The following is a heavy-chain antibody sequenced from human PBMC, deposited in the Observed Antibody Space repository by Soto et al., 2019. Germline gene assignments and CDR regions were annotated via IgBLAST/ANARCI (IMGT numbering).Heavy chain of an antibody. CDR3: VSRVECSTPSRIR. CDR1: WFKFSKYG. CDR2: NSSRSKSI. D-gene: IGHD2-2*01. Sequence: WGVLRLSWAALWFKFSKYGMNRVRQATRKGLEGASYNSSRSKSIYYADSVKGRFTIARDNAKNSLHLQMNSLRAVDTAVYYCVSRVECSTPSRIRRGQGTLVTVSS. V-gene: IGHV3-48*01. J-gene: IGHJ4*01.